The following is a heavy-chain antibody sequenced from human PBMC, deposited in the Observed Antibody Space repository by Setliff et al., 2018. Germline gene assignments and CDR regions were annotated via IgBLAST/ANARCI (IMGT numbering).Heavy chain of an antibody. V-gene: IGHV1-24*01. CDR1: GYTLTELS. CDR3: ATADVIIAAAGNSKYILDY. Sequence: ASVKVSCKVSGYTLTELSMHWVRQAPGKGLEWMGGFDPEDGETIYAQKCQGRVTMTEDTSTDTAYMELSSLRSEDTAVYYCATADVIIAAAGNSKYILDYWGQGTLVTVSS. D-gene: IGHD6-13*01. J-gene: IGHJ4*02. CDR2: FDPEDGET.